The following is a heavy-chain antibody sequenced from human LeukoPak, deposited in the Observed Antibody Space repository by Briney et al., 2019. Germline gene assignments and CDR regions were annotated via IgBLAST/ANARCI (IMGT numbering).Heavy chain of an antibody. J-gene: IGHJ6*02. V-gene: IGHV1-46*01. CDR2: INPSGGST. CDR1: GYTFTSYY. Sequence: ASVKVSCKASGYTFTSYYMHWVRQAPGQGLEWMGIINPSGGSTSYAQKFQGRVTMTRDTSTSTVYMELSSLRSEDTAVYYCARDGATYCSSTSCYYYYYYGMDVWGQGTTVTVS. CDR3: ARDGATYCSSTSCYYYYYYGMDV. D-gene: IGHD2-2*01.